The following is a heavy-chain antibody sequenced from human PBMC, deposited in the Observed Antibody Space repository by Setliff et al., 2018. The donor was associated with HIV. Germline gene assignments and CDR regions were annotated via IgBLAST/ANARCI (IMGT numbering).Heavy chain of an antibody. V-gene: IGHV4-34*01. D-gene: IGHD2-15*01. CDR1: GGSFSGYY. CDR2: IIHSGGT. CDR3: ARGGLGVVGAIDY. Sequence: SETLSLTCAVYGGSFSGYYWTWIRQPPGRGLAWIGEIIHSGGTNYNRSLKSRVTISVDTSKNQFSLNLSSVTAADTAVYYCARGGLGVVGAIDYWSQGTLVTVSS. J-gene: IGHJ4*02.